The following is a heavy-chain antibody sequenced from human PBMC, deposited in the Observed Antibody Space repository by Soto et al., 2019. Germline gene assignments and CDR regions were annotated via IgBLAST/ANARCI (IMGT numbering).Heavy chain of an antibody. CDR3: AGTGNYFYYYYMDV. Sequence: GGSLRLSCAASGFTVSSNYMNWVRQAPGKGLEWVSVIYSGGSTYYADSVKGRFTISRDNSKNTLYLQMNSLRAEDTAVYYCAGTGNYFYYYYMDVWGQGTTVTVSS. CDR2: IYSGGST. J-gene: IGHJ6*03. D-gene: IGHD1-1*01. V-gene: IGHV3-66*01. CDR1: GFTVSSNY.